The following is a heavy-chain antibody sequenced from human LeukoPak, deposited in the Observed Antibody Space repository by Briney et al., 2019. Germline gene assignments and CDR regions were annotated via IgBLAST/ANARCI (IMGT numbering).Heavy chain of an antibody. CDR2: MNPNTGNT. D-gene: IGHD3/OR15-3a*01. V-gene: IGHV1-8*03. Sequence: GASVKVSCKAAGYSFTSFHINWVRQAPGQGPEWMGWMNPNTGNTGFAQKFQGRVTITQNSSISTVYMELNSPTSEDTAVYYCARRGLVAGIYDLVYGFDIWGQGTMVAVSS. J-gene: IGHJ3*02. CDR3: ARRGLVAGIYDLVYGFDI. CDR1: GYSFTSFH.